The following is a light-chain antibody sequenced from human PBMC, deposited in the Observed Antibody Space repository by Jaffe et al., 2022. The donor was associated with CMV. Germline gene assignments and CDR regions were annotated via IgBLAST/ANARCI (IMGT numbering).Light chain of an antibody. J-gene: IGLJ1*01. V-gene: IGLV1-47*01. CDR2: RND. Sequence: QSVLTQPPSASETPGQRVTISCSGSSSNIGSNYVSWYQQLPGTAPKLLIYRNDQRPSGVPDRFSGSKSGTSASLAISGLRSDDEADYYCAAWDDSLSGYVFGTGTKVTVL. CDR1: SSNIGSNY. CDR3: AAWDDSLSGYV.